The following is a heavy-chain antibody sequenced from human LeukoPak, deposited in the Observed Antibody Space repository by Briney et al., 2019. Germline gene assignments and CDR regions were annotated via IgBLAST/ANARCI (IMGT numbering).Heavy chain of an antibody. D-gene: IGHD2-21*02. V-gene: IGHV3-23*01. CDR1: GFTFSSYA. CDR3: AKDPIAYCGGDCHDAFDI. J-gene: IGHJ3*02. Sequence: GGSLRLSCAASGFTFSSYAMSWVRQAPGKGLEWVSAISGSGGSTYYADSVKGRFTISRDNSKNTLYLQMNSLRAEDTAVYYCAKDPIAYCGGDCHDAFDIWGQGTTVTVSS. CDR2: ISGSGGST.